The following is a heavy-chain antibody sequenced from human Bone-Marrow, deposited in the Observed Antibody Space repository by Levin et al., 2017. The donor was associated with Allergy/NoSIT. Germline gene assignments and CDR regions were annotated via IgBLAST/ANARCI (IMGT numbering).Heavy chain of an antibody. CDR1: AFTFSNYA. J-gene: IGHJ4*02. V-gene: IGHV3-33*01. Sequence: GGSLRLSCAASAFTFSNYALHWVRQAPGKGLEWVAVIWSDGSNQYYADSVRGRFTISRDSSRDTLYLQMNSLRVEDTAVYYCARDIRGGYGDYLDYWGQGTLVTVSS. D-gene: IGHD3-16*01. CDR3: ARDIRGGYGDYLDY. CDR2: IWSDGSNQ.